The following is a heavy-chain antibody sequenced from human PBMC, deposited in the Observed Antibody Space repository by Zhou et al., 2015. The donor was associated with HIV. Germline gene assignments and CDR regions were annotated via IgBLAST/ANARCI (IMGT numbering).Heavy chain of an antibody. V-gene: IGHV1-69*06. CDR2: IIPIFGTA. D-gene: IGHD1-7*01. CDR3: ARARELELPLIHPHYYYYGMDV. J-gene: IGHJ6*02. CDR1: GGTFSSYA. Sequence: QVQLVQSGAEVKKPGSSVKVSCKASGGTFSSYAISWVRQAPGQGLEWMGGIIPIFGTANYAQKFQGRVTITADKSTSTAYMELSSLRSEDTAVYYCARARELELPLIHPHYYYYGMDVWGQGTTVTVSS.